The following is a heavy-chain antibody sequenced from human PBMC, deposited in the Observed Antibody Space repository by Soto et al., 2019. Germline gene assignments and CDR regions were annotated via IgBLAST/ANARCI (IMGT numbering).Heavy chain of an antibody. Sequence: QVQLVQSGAEVKKPGASVKVSCKASGYTFTSYGISWVRQAPGQGLEWMGWISAYNGNTNYAQKLQGRVTMTTDTSTSTAYMELRSLRSHDTAVYYCARDVFTSCRPYYYYMDVWGKGTTVTVSS. CDR2: ISAYNGNT. CDR1: GYTFTSYG. V-gene: IGHV1-18*01. J-gene: IGHJ6*03. CDR3: ARDVFTSCRPYYYYMDV. D-gene: IGHD2-2*01.